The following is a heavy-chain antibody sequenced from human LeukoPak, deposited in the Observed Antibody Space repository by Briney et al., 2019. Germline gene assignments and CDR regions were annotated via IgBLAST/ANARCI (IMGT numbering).Heavy chain of an antibody. J-gene: IGHJ6*03. CDR2: INHSGST. Sequence: SETLSLTCAVYGGSFSGYYWSWIRQPPGKGLEWIGEINHSGSTNYNPSLKSRVTISVDTSKNQFSLKLSSVTAADTAVYYCARGHPVLRFLEWLPTSPYYYYMDVWGKGTAVTVSS. CDR3: ARGHPVLRFLEWLPTSPYYYYMDV. CDR1: GGSFSGYY. V-gene: IGHV4-34*01. D-gene: IGHD3-3*01.